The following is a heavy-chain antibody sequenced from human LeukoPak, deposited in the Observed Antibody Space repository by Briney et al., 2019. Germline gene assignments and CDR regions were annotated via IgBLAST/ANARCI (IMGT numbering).Heavy chain of an antibody. CDR2: INPNSGGT. V-gene: IGHV1-2*02. CDR3: ARGKFHDYGSGRSRPPAQFDP. Sequence: ASVKVSCKACGYTFTGYYMHWVRQAPGQGLEWMGWINPNSGGTNYAQKFQGRVTMTRDTSISTAYMELSSLRSEDTAVYYCARGKFHDYGSGRSRPPAQFDPWGQGTLVTVSS. CDR1: GYTFTGYY. J-gene: IGHJ5*02. D-gene: IGHD3-10*01.